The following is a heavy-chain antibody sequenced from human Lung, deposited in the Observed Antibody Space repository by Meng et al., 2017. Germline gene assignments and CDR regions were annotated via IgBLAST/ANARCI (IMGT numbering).Heavy chain of an antibody. CDR3: ARGGYYDILTGYGYSYGMDV. Sequence: ASVKVFCKASGDTFNSYDINWVRQATGQGLEWMGCMNPNSGNTGFAQKFQGRLTITRNTSISTAYMELSTLRSEDTAVYYCARGGYYDILTGYGYSYGMDVWGQGTTVTVSS. V-gene: IGHV1-8*03. J-gene: IGHJ6*02. CDR2: MNPNSGNT. D-gene: IGHD3-9*01. CDR1: GDTFNSYD.